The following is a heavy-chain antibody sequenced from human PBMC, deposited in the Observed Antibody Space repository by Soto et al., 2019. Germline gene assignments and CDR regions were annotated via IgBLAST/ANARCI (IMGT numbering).Heavy chain of an antibody. D-gene: IGHD3-16*01. CDR2: IYSGGRT. CDR1: GFSVSSNY. V-gene: IGHV3-53*01. CDR3: ARETNYGSFDY. Sequence: EVQLVESGGGLIQPGGSLRLSCAASGFSVSSNYMSWVRQAPGKGLEWVSVIYSGGRTYYADSVKGRFTISRDNSKNTLYLQMNSLRAEDTAVYYCARETNYGSFDYWRQGTLVTVSS. J-gene: IGHJ4*02.